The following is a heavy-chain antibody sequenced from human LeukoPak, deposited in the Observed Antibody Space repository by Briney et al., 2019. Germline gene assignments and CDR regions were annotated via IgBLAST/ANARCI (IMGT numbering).Heavy chain of an antibody. J-gene: IGHJ3*02. Sequence: SETLSLTRGVSGYSISSNFYWGWIRQPPGKGMEWSGNMHHSGTTDYNPSLKSRVTISVDMSRKLLSLRLSSVTAADPAVYYSARASRIASRVGAFDILTQGTMVTVSS. D-gene: IGHD6-6*01. CDR2: MHHSGTT. CDR3: ARASRIASRVGAFDI. CDR1: GYSISSNFY. V-gene: IGHV4-38-2*01.